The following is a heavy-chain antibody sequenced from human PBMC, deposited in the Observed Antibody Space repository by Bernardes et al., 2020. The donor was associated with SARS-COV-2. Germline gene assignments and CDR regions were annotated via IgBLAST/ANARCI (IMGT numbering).Heavy chain of an antibody. CDR2: FNPNSGGT. CDR3: ARGWGRSLLYLLDY. J-gene: IGHJ4*02. Sequence: SVKVSCKASGYTFTGYYMHWLRQAPGQGLEWVGWFNPNSGGTNYAQKFQGRVTMTRDTSISTAYMELGRLRSDDKAVYYCARGWGRSLLYLLDYWGQGTLVTVSS. CDR1: GYTFTGYY. D-gene: IGHD2-2*02. V-gene: IGHV1-2*02.